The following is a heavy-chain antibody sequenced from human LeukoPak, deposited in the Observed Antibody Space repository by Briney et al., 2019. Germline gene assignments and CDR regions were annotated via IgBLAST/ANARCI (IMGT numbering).Heavy chain of an antibody. CDR2: IYSGGST. CDR3: ARDDTYSSGWSLL. CDR1: GFTVSSNY. J-gene: IGHJ4*02. Sequence: GGSLRLSCAASGFTVSSNYMSWVRQAPGKGLEWVSVIYSGGSTYYADSVKGRFTISRDNSKNTLYLQMNSLRAEDTAVYYCARDDTYSSGWSLLWGQGTLVTVSS. D-gene: IGHD6-19*01. V-gene: IGHV3-66*01.